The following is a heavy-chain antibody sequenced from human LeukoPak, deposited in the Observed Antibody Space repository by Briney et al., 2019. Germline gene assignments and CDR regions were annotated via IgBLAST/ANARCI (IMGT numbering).Heavy chain of an antibody. J-gene: IGHJ4*02. Sequence: SETLSLTCTVSGGSISSYYWSWIRQPAGKGLEWIGRIYTSGSTNYNPSLKSRVTMSVDTSKNQFSLKLSSVTAADSAVYYCARRSSHCSGGSCYAVFDYCGQGTLVTVSS. CDR2: IYTSGST. D-gene: IGHD2-15*01. CDR1: GGSISSYY. V-gene: IGHV4-4*07. CDR3: ARRSSHCSGGSCYAVFDY.